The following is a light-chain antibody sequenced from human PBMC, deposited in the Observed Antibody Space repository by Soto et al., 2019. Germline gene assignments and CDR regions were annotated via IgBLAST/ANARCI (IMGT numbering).Light chain of an antibody. CDR3: QQYDSLPLT. CDR1: EHINNY. CDR2: DAS. Sequence: DIQMTQSPPSLSASVGDRVTITCQASEHINNYLNWYQQIPGKAPKLLIYDASNLAAGAPSRFSGNGSRTAFTFSISGLQSDDVATYYCQQYDSLPLTFGGGTKVEIK. J-gene: IGKJ4*01. V-gene: IGKV1-33*01.